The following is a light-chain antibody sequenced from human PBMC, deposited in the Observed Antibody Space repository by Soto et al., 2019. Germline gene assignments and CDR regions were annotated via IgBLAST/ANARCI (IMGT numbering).Light chain of an antibody. CDR1: HDISTY. V-gene: IGKV1-9*01. J-gene: IGKJ1*01. CDR3: QQYNDYSTWT. Sequence: DIQMTQSPSSLSASVGDRVTITFRASHDISTYLAWYQQKPGKAPKLMIYEASTLQSGVPSRFSGSGSGTEFTLTISSLQPDDFATYYCQQYNDYSTWTFGQGTKVDIK. CDR2: EAS.